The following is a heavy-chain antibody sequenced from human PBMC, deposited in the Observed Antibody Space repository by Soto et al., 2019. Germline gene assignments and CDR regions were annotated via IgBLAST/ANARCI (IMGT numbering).Heavy chain of an antibody. V-gene: IGHV1-69*01. CDR3: STSVYCSTTRCYYYYGLDV. Sequence: QVQLVQSGAEVKKPGSSVKVSCKVSGGTFSSHSINWVRHAPGQGPEWRGGIIPIFGTENYAQKFQGRVTITADDSTSTAYMALSSPTSEATALYYCSTSVYCSTTRCYYYYGLDVWGQGTKVIVSS. D-gene: IGHD2-2*01. CDR2: IIPIFGTE. CDR1: GGTFSSHS. J-gene: IGHJ6*02.